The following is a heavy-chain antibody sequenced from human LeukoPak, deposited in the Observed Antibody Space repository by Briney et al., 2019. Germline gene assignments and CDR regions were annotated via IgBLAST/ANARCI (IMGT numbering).Heavy chain of an antibody. J-gene: IGHJ4*02. V-gene: IGHV4-59*12. CDR3: ARDSYYYGSGSPLFDY. D-gene: IGHD3-10*01. CDR2: IYYSGSN. Sequence: PSETLSLTCTVSGGSISSYYWSWIRQPPGKGLEWIGYIYYSGSNNYYPSLTSRVSISVDTSKNQFSLKLSSVTAADTAVYYCARDSYYYGSGSPLFDYWGQGTLVTVSS. CDR1: GGSISSYY.